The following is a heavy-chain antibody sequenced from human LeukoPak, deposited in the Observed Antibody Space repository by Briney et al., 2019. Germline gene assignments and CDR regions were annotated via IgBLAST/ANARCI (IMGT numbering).Heavy chain of an antibody. CDR2: INPNSGGT. CDR3: ARDRGLRAYYFDY. Sequence: ASVKVSCKASGYTFTGYYMHWVRQAPGQGLEWMGWINPNSGGTNYAQKFQGRVTMTRDTSISTAYMELSRLRSDDTAVYYCARDRGLRAYYFDYWGQGTLVPVSS. V-gene: IGHV1-2*02. CDR1: GYTFTGYY. J-gene: IGHJ4*02. D-gene: IGHD3-10*01.